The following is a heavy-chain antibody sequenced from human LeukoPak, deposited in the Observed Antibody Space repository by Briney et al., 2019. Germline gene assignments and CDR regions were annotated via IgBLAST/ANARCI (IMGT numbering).Heavy chain of an antibody. J-gene: IGHJ6*04. V-gene: IGHV5-10-1*01. D-gene: IGHD3-9*01. CDR3: ASLRGPSRWYDILTAHTENYYYGMDV. CDR1: GYSFTSYW. Sequence: TGESLKISCKGSGYSFTSYWISWVRQMPGKGLEWMGRTDPSDSYTNYSPSFQGHVTISADKSISTAYLQWSSLKASDTAMYYCASLRGPSRWYDILTAHTENYYYGMDVWGKGTTVTVSS. CDR2: TDPSDSYT.